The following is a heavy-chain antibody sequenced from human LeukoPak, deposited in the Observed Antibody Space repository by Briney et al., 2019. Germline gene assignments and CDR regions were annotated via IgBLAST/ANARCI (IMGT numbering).Heavy chain of an antibody. CDR1: GYTFTSYG. CDR2: ISAYNGNT. J-gene: IGHJ6*02. D-gene: IGHD2-15*01. CDR3: ARAEYIDCSGGSCYPNYYGMDV. V-gene: IGHV1-18*01. Sequence: ASVKVSCKASGYTFTSYGISWVRQAPGQGLEWMGWISAYNGNTNYAQKLQSRVTMTTDTSTSTAYMELRSLRSDDTAVYYCARAEYIDCSGGSCYPNYYGMDVWGQGTTVTVSS.